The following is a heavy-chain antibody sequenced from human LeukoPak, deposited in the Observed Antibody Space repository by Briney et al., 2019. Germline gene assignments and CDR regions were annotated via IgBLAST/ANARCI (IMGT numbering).Heavy chain of an antibody. CDR2: INSDGSST. Sequence: PGGSLRLSCAASGFTFSSYWMHWVRQAPGKGLVCVSRINSDGSSTSYAASVKGRFTISRDNAKNTLYLQMNSLRAEDTAVYYCARDQIKGSGWYYYWGQGTLVTVSS. CDR3: ARDQIKGSGWYYY. J-gene: IGHJ4*02. D-gene: IGHD6-19*01. V-gene: IGHV3-74*01. CDR1: GFTFSSYW.